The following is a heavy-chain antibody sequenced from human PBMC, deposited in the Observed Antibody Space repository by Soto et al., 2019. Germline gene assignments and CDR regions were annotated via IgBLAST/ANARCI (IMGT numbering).Heavy chain of an antibody. CDR2: IYYSGST. CDR1: GASISSYY. Sequence: QVQLQESGPGLVKPSETLSLTCTVSGASISSYYCSWVRQPPGKGLEWIGYIYYSGSTNYNPSLKSRVTISVDTSNKQFSLKLSSVNAADTAVYYCARGPYNWNSFVYWGQGTLVTFSS. D-gene: IGHD1-20*01. V-gene: IGHV4-59*01. J-gene: IGHJ4*02. CDR3: ARGPYNWNSFVY.